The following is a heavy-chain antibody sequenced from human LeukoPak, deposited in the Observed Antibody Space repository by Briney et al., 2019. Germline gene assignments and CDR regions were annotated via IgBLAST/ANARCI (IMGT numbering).Heavy chain of an antibody. Sequence: GGSLRLSCAASGFTFSSYAMSWVRQAPGKGLEWVSAISGSGGSTYYADSVKGRFTISRDNSKNTLHLQMNSLRAEDTAVYYCARDLYYYDSSGYEENWFDPWGQGTLVTVSS. CDR1: GFTFSSYA. CDR3: ARDLYYYDSSGYEENWFDP. D-gene: IGHD3-22*01. CDR2: ISGSGGST. J-gene: IGHJ5*02. V-gene: IGHV3-23*01.